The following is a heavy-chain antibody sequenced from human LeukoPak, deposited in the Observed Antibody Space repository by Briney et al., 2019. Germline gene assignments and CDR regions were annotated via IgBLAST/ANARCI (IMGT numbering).Heavy chain of an antibody. J-gene: IGHJ4*02. CDR3: ARVLPVASRDY. CDR1: GFTFSTYW. V-gene: IGHV3-7*01. CDR2: IKQDGSDK. Sequence: GGSLRLSCAASGFTFSTYWMSWVRQAPGKGLEWVANIKQDGSDKFYVDSVKGRFTISRDNAKNSMYLQMNSLRADDTAVYYCARVLPVASRDYWGQGTLVTVSS. D-gene: IGHD2-2*01.